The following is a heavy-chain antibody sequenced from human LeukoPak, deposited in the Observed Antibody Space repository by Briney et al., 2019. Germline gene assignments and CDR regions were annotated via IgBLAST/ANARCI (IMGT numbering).Heavy chain of an antibody. CDR2: ISSSSSTI. CDR3: ARGDHSSGYYLDY. Sequence: GGSLRLSCAASGFTFRSYNMNWVRQAPRKGLEWVSYISSSSSTINYADSVKGRFTISRDNAKNSLYLQMNSLRAEDTAVYYCARGDHSSGYYLDYWGQGTLVTVSS. J-gene: IGHJ4*02. CDR1: GFTFRSYN. V-gene: IGHV3-48*01. D-gene: IGHD3-22*01.